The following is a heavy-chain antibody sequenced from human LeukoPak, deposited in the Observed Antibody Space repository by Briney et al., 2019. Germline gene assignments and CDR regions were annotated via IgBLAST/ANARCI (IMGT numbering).Heavy chain of an antibody. CDR3: ARVYGNPGNSSPYHFDY. J-gene: IGHJ4*02. CDR2: INHSGST. V-gene: IGHV4-34*01. D-gene: IGHD6-6*01. Sequence: SETLSLTCAVYGGSFSGYYWSWIRQPPGKGLEWIGEINHSGSTNYNPSLKRRVTISVDTSKNQFSLKLSSVTAADTAVYYCARVYGNPGNSSPYHFDYWGQGTLVTVSS. CDR1: GGSFSGYY.